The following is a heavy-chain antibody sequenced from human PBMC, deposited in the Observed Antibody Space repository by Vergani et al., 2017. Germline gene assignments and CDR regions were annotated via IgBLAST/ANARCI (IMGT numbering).Heavy chain of an antibody. Sequence: EVQLLESGGGLVQPGGSLRLSCAASGFTFSSYAMSWVRQAPGKGLEWVSAISGSGGSTYYADSVKGRLTISRANSKNTLYLQMNSLRAEDTAVYYCAKDEGVAGFELYYYGMDGWGQGTTVTVSS. CDR2: ISGSGGST. CDR1: GFTFSSYA. D-gene: IGHD6-19*01. V-gene: IGHV3-23*01. J-gene: IGHJ6*02. CDR3: AKDEGVAGFELYYYGMDG.